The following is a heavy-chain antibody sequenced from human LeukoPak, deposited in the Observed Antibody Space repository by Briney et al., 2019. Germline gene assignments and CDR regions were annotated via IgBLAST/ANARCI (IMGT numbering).Heavy chain of an antibody. D-gene: IGHD1-26*01. J-gene: IGHJ3*02. CDR1: GFTFSSYE. CDR2: ISSSGSTI. V-gene: IGHV3-48*03. CDR3: ARCWGSGIYLFDAFDI. Sequence: SGGSLRLSCAASGFTFSSYEMNWVRQAPGKGLEWVSYISSSGSTIYYADSVKGRFTISRDNAKNSLYLQMNSLRAEDTAVYYCARCWGSGIYLFDAFDIWGQGTMVTVSS.